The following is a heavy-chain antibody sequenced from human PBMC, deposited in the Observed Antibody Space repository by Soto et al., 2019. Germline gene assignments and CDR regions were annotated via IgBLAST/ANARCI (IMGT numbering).Heavy chain of an antibody. CDR3: ARDLGYYDSSGYFDY. D-gene: IGHD3-22*01. V-gene: IGHV3-11*01. Sequence: QVQLVESGGGLVKPGGSLRLSCAASGFTFSDYYMSWIRQAPGKGLEWVSYISSSGSAIYYADSVQGRFTIARDNSKNSLYLQMNSLRAEDTAVYYCARDLGYYDSSGYFDYWGQGTLVTVSS. CDR1: GFTFSDYY. J-gene: IGHJ4*02. CDR2: ISSSGSAI.